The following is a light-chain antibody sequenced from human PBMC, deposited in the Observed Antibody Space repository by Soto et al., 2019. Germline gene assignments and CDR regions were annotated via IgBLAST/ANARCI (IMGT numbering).Light chain of an antibody. Sequence: PGERATLSCRPSQSVTGTYLAWYQQKPGQSPRLLIFAASSRAAGIPDRFSGSGSGTDFTLTISRLEPEDFAVYYCQQYSSPPLTFGGGTKVEIK. J-gene: IGKJ4*01. CDR3: QQYSSPPLT. V-gene: IGKV3-20*01. CDR1: QSVTGTY. CDR2: AAS.